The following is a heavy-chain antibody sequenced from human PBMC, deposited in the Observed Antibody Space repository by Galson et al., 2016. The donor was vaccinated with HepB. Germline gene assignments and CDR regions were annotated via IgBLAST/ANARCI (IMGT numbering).Heavy chain of an antibody. V-gene: IGHV3-23*01. J-gene: IGHJ4*02. CDR1: GFTFGNYP. D-gene: IGHD6-19*01. CDR2: ISASGTDT. CDR3: ARKSMAGPRSYFDY. Sequence: SLRLSCAASGFTFGNYPMMWVRQTSEKGLEWLSRISASGTDTHLADSVKGRFTTSRDNSKNTLYLQMNSLRTEDTAVYFCARKSMAGPRSYFDYWGREPWSPSPQ.